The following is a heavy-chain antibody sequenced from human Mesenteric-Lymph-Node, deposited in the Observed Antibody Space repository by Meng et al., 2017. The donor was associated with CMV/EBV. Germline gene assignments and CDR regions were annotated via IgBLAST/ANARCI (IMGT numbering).Heavy chain of an antibody. J-gene: IGHJ4*02. V-gene: IGHV3-43D*03. CDR1: GFTFDDYA. CDR2: ISWDGGST. D-gene: IGHD6-6*01. CDR3: AKHRPGPLDY. Sequence: GESLKISCAASGFTFDDYAMHWVRQAPGKGLEWVSLISWDGGSTYYADSVKGRFTISRDNSKNTLYLQMNSLRAEDTAVYFCAKHRPGPLDYWGQGTLVTVSS.